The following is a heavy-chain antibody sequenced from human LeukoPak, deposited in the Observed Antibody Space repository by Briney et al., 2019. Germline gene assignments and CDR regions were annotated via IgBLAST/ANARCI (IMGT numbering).Heavy chain of an antibody. V-gene: IGHV3-73*01. CDR3: SEMTTKGY. CDR2: TRNRANNYAT. J-gene: IGHJ4*02. CDR1: GFPFSDSA. Sequence: PAGSLRLSCEVSGFPFSDSAMHWVRQASGKGREWVGRTRNRANNYATAYAGSVTGRFTISRDDSKNTAYLQMNSLKTEDTAGDYCSEMTTKGYWGKGTLVTVSS. D-gene: IGHD5-24*01.